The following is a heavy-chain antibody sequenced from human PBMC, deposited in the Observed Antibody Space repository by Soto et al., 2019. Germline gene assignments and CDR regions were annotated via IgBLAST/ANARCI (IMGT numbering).Heavy chain of an antibody. D-gene: IGHD3-22*01. CDR3: ARDLGYYDSSGYFDY. CDR1: GFTFTRYS. CDR2: ISSTTNYI. Sequence: GGSLRLSCAASGFTFTRYSMNWVRQAPGKGLEWVSSISSTTNYIYYGDSMKGRFTISRDNAKNSLYLEMNSLRAEDTAVYYCARDLGYYDSSGYFDYWGQGTLVTVLL. J-gene: IGHJ4*02. V-gene: IGHV3-21*06.